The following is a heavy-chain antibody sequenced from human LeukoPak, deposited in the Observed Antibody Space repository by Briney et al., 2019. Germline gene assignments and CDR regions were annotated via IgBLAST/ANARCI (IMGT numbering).Heavy chain of an antibody. CDR2: IYTSGST. CDR3: ARTGRSTIFGVVMIFDY. V-gene: IGHV4-4*07. D-gene: IGHD3-3*01. Sequence: SETLSLTCTVSGVSISSYYWSWIRQPAGKGLEWIGRIYTSGSTNYNPSLKSRVTMSVDTSKNQFSLKLSSVTAADTAVYYCARTGRSTIFGVVMIFDYWGQGTLVTVSS. J-gene: IGHJ4*02. CDR1: GVSISSYY.